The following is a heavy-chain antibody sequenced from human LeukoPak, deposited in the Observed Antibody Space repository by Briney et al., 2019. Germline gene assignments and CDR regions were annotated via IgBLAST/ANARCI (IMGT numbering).Heavy chain of an antibody. CDR3: ARDRDPCSSTSCRKYYYYYYGKDV. CDR2: ISYDGSNK. J-gene: IGHJ6*02. Sequence: GGSLRLSCAASGFTFSSYAMLCLRQVPGKGLEWVAVISYDGSNKYYADSVKGRFTISRDNPKNTLDLQMNSLRAEDTAVDYCARDRDPCSSTSCRKYYYYYYGKDVWGQGTRVTVS. V-gene: IGHV3-30*04. CDR1: GFTFSSYA. D-gene: IGHD2-2*01.